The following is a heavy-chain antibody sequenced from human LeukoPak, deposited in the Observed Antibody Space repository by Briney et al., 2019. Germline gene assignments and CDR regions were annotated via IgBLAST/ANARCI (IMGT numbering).Heavy chain of an antibody. CDR3: ARARQWLGVFDN. J-gene: IGHJ4*02. CDR1: GGSFSSYY. CDR2: INHSGST. V-gene: IGHV4-34*10. D-gene: IGHD6-19*01. Sequence: PSETLSLTCAVSGGSFSSYYWSWIRQPPGKGLEWIGEINHSGSTNYNPSLKRRVTLSVDTSKSQLYLKLSSVTAADTAVYYCARARQWLGVFDNWGQGTLVTVSS.